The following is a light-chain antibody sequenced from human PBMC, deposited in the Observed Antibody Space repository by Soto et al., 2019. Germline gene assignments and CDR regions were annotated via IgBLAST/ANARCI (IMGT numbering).Light chain of an antibody. V-gene: IGKV3-20*01. CDR3: QQYGGSPPYT. CDR2: GTS. Sequence: EMVLTQSPGTLSLSPGDRATLSCRASQSVSSDYLAWYQQKPGQAPRLLIYGTSSRATDIPDRFSGSGSGTDFTLTISRLEPEAFAVYFCQQYGGSPPYTFGQGTKLEI. J-gene: IGKJ2*01. CDR1: QSVSSDY.